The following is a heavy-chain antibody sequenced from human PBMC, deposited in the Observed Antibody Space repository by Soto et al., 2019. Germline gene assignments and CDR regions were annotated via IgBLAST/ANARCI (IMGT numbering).Heavy chain of an antibody. D-gene: IGHD5-12*01. CDR2: INAGNGNT. V-gene: IGHV1-3*05. CDR3: VYGRDGYNSGFDY. CDR1: GYTFTSYA. J-gene: IGHJ4*02. Sequence: QVQLVQSGAEEKKPGASVKVSCKASGYTFTSYAMHWVRQAPGQRLEWMGWINAGNGNTKYSQKFQGRVTITRDTXASTADMELSSLRSEDTAVYYCVYGRDGYNSGFDYWGQGTLVTVSS.